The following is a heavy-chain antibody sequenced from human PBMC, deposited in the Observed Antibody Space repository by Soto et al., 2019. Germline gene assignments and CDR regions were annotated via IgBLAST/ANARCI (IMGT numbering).Heavy chain of an antibody. CDR2: IYYSGST. V-gene: IGHV4-39*01. D-gene: IGHD2-15*01. CDR3: ARHEDGNRPNWFDP. J-gene: IGHJ5*02. Sequence: QLQLQESGPGLVKPSETVSLTCTVSGGSISSSSYYWGWIRQPPGKGLDWIGSIYYSGSTYYNPSLKSRVTMSVEASKNQFSLKLTYVAAADTAVYYCARHEDGNRPNWFDPWGQGTLVTVSS. CDR1: GGSISSSSYY.